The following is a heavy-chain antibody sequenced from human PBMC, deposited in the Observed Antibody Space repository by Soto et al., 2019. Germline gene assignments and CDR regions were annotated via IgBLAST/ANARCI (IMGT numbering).Heavy chain of an antibody. CDR1: GFTFSSYA. D-gene: IGHD3-3*01. J-gene: IGHJ6*02. V-gene: IGHV3-23*01. CDR2: ISGSGGST. CDR3: AKDPITTRITIFGVVTDPYYYYGMDV. Sequence: EVQLLESGGGLVQPGGSLRLSCAASGFTFSSYAMSWVRQAPGKGLEWVSAISGSGGSTYYADSVKGRFTISRDNSKNTLYLQMNSLIAEDTAVYYCAKDPITTRITIFGVVTDPYYYYGMDVWGQGTTVTVSS.